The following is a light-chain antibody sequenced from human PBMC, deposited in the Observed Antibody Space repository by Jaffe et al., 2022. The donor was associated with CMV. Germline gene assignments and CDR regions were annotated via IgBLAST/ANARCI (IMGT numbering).Light chain of an antibody. Sequence: QSVLTQPPSVSAAPGQKVTISCSGSSSNIGNNYVSWYQQLPGTAPKLLIYENNKRPSGIPDRFSGSKSGTSATLGITGLQTGDEADYYCGTWDSSLRARGNVFGTGTKVTVL. CDR3: GTWDSSLRARGNV. J-gene: IGLJ1*01. V-gene: IGLV1-51*02. CDR1: SSNIGNNY. CDR2: ENN.